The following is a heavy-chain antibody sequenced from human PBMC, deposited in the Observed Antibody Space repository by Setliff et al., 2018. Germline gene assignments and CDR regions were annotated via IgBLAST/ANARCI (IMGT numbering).Heavy chain of an antibody. Sequence: PSETLSLTCTVSGGSISSGSNYWSWIRQPAGRGLEWIGHIDPSGNTNYHPSLKSRVTISGDTSKNQFSLKLTSVTAADAAVYFCARSLGSGSYYNSRPFYSDYWGQGTLVTVSS. CDR2: IDPSGNT. V-gene: IGHV4-61*09. D-gene: IGHD3-10*01. J-gene: IGHJ4*02. CDR1: GGSISSGSNY. CDR3: ARSLGSGSYYNSRPFYSDY.